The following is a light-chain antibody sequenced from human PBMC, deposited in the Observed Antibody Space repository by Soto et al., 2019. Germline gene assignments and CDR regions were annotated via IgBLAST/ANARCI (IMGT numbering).Light chain of an antibody. CDR3: ASFAGSVAVYVM. CDR2: EVS. CDR1: SSDVGGYNY. J-gene: IGLJ3*02. Sequence: QSALTQPPSASGSPGQSVTISCTGTSSDVGGYNYVSWYQQHPGKAPKLMIYEVSKRPSGVPDRFSGSKSGNTASLTVSGLQAEDEADYYCASFAGSVAVYVMFGGGTKLTVL. V-gene: IGLV2-8*01.